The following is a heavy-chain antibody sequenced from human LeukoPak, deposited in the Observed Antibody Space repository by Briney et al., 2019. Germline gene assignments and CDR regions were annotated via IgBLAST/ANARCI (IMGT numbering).Heavy chain of an antibody. CDR2: IIPIFGTA. Sequence: SVKVSCKASGGTFSSYAISWVRQAPGQGLELMGGIIPIFGTANYAQKFQGRVTITTDESTSTAYMELSSLRSEDTAVYYCASGDIVVVPAARGYFDYWGQGTLVTVSS. D-gene: IGHD2-2*01. V-gene: IGHV1-69*05. CDR3: ASGDIVVVPAARGYFDY. CDR1: GGTFSSYA. J-gene: IGHJ4*02.